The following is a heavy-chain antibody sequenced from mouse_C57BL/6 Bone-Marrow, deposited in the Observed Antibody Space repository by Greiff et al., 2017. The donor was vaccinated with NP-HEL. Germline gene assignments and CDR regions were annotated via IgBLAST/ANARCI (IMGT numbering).Heavy chain of an antibody. V-gene: IGHV5-15*01. CDR2: ISNLAYSI. Sequence: DVKLVESGGGLVQPGGSLKLSCAASGFTFSDYGMAWVRQAPRKGPEWVAFISNLAYSIYYAATVTGRFTITRENAKNNLYLEMSSLRSEDTAMYYCARDYVSSYAMDYWGQGTSVTVSS. CDR1: GFTFSDYG. J-gene: IGHJ4*01. D-gene: IGHD1-1*01. CDR3: ARDYVSSYAMDY.